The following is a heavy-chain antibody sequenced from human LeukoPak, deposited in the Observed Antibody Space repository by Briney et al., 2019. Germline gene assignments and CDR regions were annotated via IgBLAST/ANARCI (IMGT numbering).Heavy chain of an antibody. CDR1: GGSISSGGYY. V-gene: IGHV4-31*03. CDR3: ARARPNYDILTGLFDY. Sequence: PSETLSLTCTVSGGSISSGGYYWSWIRQHPGKGLEWIVYIYYSGSTYYNPSLKSRVTISADTSKNQFSLKLSSVTAADTAVYYCARARPNYDILTGLFDYWGQGTLVTVSS. D-gene: IGHD3-9*01. CDR2: IYYSGST. J-gene: IGHJ4*02.